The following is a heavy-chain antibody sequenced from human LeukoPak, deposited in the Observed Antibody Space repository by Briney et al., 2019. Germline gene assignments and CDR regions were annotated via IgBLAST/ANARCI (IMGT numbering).Heavy chain of an antibody. CDR2: IYSGGST. CDR1: GFTVSSNY. Sequence: TGGSLRLSCAASGFTVSSNYMGWVRQAPGKGLEWVSVIYSGGSTYYADSVKGRFTISRDNSKNTLSLQMNSLRAEDTAVYYCARDRDYYGMDVWGQGTTVTVSS. CDR3: ARDRDYYGMDV. J-gene: IGHJ6*02. V-gene: IGHV3-53*01. D-gene: IGHD3-10*01.